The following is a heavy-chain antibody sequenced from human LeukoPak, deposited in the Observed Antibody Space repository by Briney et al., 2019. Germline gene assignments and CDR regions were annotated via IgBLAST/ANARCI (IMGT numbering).Heavy chain of an antibody. CDR2: IYYSGST. J-gene: IGHJ3*02. D-gene: IGHD3-16*01. V-gene: IGHV4-59*01. CDR1: GGSISGYY. Sequence: PSETLSLTCTVSGGSISGYYWSWIRQPPGKGLEWIGYIYYSGSTNYNPSLKSRVTISVDTSKNQFSLRLSSVTAADTAVYYCARVNVHDAFDIWGQGTMVTVSS. CDR3: ARVNVHDAFDI.